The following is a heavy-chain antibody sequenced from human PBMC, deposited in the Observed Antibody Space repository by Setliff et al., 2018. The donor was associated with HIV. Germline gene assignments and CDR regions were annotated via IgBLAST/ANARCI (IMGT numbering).Heavy chain of an antibody. CDR1: GDSINSGNYY. V-gene: IGHV4-61*02. CDR3: AREGGLDYYDSSGHYSY. J-gene: IGHJ4*02. CDR2: IHTSGNT. D-gene: IGHD3-22*01. Sequence: SETLSLTCTVSGDSINSGNYYWSWIRQPAGKGLEWIGRIHTSGNTNYNPSLKSRVTISVDTSKNQFSLKLSSVTTADTAVYYCAREGGLDYYDSSGHYSYWGQGTLVTVSS.